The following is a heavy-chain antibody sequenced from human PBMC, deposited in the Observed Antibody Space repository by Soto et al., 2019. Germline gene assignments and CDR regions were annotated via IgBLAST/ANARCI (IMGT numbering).Heavy chain of an antibody. D-gene: IGHD5-18*01. J-gene: IGHJ4*02. V-gene: IGHV1-18*01. CDR3: ARDTAMALPDA. CDR2: ISAHNGNT. CDR1: GYTFTSYG. Sequence: QVQLVQSGAEVKKPGASVKVSCKASGYTFTSYGITWVRQAPGQGLEWMGWISAHNGNTKYAQKLQGRVTMTTDKPTSTAYMEVRSLRSDDTAVDYCARDTAMALPDAWGQGTLVTVSS.